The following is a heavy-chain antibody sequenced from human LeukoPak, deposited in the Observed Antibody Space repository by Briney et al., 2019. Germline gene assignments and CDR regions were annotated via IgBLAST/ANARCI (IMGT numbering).Heavy chain of an antibody. CDR3: ARSTTWEPDGMDV. Sequence: SETLSLTCTVSGGSISSYYWSWIRQPPGKGLEWIGYTYYSGSTNYNPSLKSRVTISVDTSKNQFSLKLSSVTAADTAVYYCARSTTWEPDGMDVWGQGTTVTVSS. CDR2: TYYSGST. D-gene: IGHD1-26*01. CDR1: GGSISSYY. J-gene: IGHJ6*02. V-gene: IGHV4-59*01.